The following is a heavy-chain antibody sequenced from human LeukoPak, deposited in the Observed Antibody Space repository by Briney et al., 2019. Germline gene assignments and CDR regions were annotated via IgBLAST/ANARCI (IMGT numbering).Heavy chain of an antibody. CDR3: AREVAPGGFDY. D-gene: IGHD4-23*01. CDR1: GYTFTDYY. Sequence: GASVKVSCKASGYTFTDYYMHWVRQAPGQGLECLGWINTNTGNPTYAQGFTGRFVFSLDTSVSTAYLQISSLKAEDAGVYYCAREVAPGGFDYWGQGTLVIVSS. V-gene: IGHV7-4-1*02. J-gene: IGHJ4*02. CDR2: INTNTGNP.